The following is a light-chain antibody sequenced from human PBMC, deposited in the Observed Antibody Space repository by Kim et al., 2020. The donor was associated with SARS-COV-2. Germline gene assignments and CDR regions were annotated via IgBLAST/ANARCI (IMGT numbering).Light chain of an antibody. CDR1: TSNIGSNF. Sequence: QSALTQPPSVSGTPGQRVTISCSGSTSNIGSNFVNWYQQLPGTAPKLLIYRDNQRPSGVPDRFSGSKSGTSATLATSGLQSEDEADYYCAVWDDSLYGMAFGGGTQLTVL. CDR3: AVWDDSLYGMA. CDR2: RDN. J-gene: IGLJ2*01. V-gene: IGLV1-44*01.